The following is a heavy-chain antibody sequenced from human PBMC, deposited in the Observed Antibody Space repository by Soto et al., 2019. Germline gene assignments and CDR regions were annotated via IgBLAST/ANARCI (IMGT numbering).Heavy chain of an antibody. CDR2: INAYNGNT. J-gene: IGHJ6*02. V-gene: IGHV1-3*01. CDR1: GYTFTSYA. Sequence: ASVKVSCKASGYTFTSYAMHWVRQAPGQRLEWMGWINAYNGNTKYAQKLQGRVTITTDTSTSTAYMELRSLRSDDTAVYYCARDFVVPAAMSLDRYYYYGMDVWGQGTTVTVSS. CDR3: ARDFVVPAAMSLDRYYYYGMDV. D-gene: IGHD2-2*01.